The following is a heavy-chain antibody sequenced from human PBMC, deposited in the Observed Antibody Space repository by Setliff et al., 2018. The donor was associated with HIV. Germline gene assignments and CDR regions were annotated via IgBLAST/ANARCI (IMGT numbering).Heavy chain of an antibody. Sequence: SETLSLTCAVYGGSFSGSYWSWVRHPPGKGLEWIGEINHSGRTNYNPSLKGRVIMSEDTSKNHFSLRLNSVTAADTAVYFCARGPYSRKFDPWGQGTLVTVSA. J-gene: IGHJ5*02. V-gene: IGHV4-34*01. D-gene: IGHD1-26*01. CDR2: INHSGRT. CDR3: ARGPYSRKFDP. CDR1: GGSFSGSY.